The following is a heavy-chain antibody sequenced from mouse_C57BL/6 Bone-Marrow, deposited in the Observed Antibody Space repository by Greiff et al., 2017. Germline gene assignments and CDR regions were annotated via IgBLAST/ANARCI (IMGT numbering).Heavy chain of an antibody. CDR3: GQSLFDY. CDR2: INPSSGYT. V-gene: IGHV1-4*01. Sequence: VQLQQSGAELARPGASVKMSCKASGYPFPSYTMHWVKQRPGQCLEWIGYINPSSGYTKYNQKFKDKATLTADKSSSTTYRQLSSLTSEDSAVYYGGQSLFDYWGQGTTLTVSS. CDR1: GYPFPSYT. J-gene: IGHJ2*01. D-gene: IGHD6-1*01.